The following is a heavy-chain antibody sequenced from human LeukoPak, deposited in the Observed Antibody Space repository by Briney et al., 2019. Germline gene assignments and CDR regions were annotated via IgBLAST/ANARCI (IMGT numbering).Heavy chain of an antibody. Sequence: GGSLRLSCTGSGFNFNMFAMNWVRQAPGQGLEWVSGLSRGGGSTNYAESVKGRFTISRDKSKNTVFLQLNSLRPEDTAVYYCAKEQRIRHCSEGVCMEGYYFDYWGQGTLVTVSS. V-gene: IGHV3-23*01. CDR2: LSRGGGST. CDR3: AKEQRIRHCSEGVCMEGYYFDY. CDR1: GFNFNMFA. D-gene: IGHD2-8*01. J-gene: IGHJ4*02.